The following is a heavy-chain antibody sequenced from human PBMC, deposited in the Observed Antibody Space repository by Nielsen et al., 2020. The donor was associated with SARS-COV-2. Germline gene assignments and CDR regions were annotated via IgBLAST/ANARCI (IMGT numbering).Heavy chain of an antibody. Sequence: LSLTCAASGFTFDDYAMHWDRQAPGKGLEWVSGISWNSGSIGYADSVKGRFTISRDNAKNSLYLQMNSLRAEDTALYYCAAAGTNYYYGMDVWGQGTTVTVSS. V-gene: IGHV3-9*01. CDR2: ISWNSGSI. CDR1: GFTFDDYA. CDR3: AAAGTNYYYGMDV. J-gene: IGHJ6*02. D-gene: IGHD6-13*01.